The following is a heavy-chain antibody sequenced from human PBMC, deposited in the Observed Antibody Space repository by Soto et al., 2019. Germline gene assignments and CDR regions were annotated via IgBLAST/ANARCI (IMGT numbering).Heavy chain of an antibody. CDR2: IFYSGNT. CDR3: ARESTTLVGSGSHYYYGMDV. D-gene: IGHD3-10*01. V-gene: IGHV4-59*01. Sequence: SETLSLTCTVSGGSIRGYYWSWIRQPPGKGLEWIGYIFYSGNTNYNPSLKSRVTISVDTSKNQFSLKLSSVTAADTAVYYSARESTTLVGSGSHYYYGMDVWGQGTTVTVSS. CDR1: GGSIRGYY. J-gene: IGHJ6*02.